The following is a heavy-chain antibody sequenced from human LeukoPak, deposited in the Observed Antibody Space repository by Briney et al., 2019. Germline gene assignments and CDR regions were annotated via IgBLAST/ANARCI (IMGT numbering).Heavy chain of an antibody. V-gene: IGHV1-24*01. CDR3: ATPQWELHLLDY. CDR1: GHTLTELS. Sequence: GASVKVSCKVSGHTLTELSIHWVRQAPGKGLEWMGGFDPEDGETIYAQKFQGRVTMTEDTSTDTAYMELRSLTSEDTAIYYCATPQWELHLLDYWGQGTLVTVSS. CDR2: FDPEDGET. J-gene: IGHJ4*02. D-gene: IGHD1-26*01.